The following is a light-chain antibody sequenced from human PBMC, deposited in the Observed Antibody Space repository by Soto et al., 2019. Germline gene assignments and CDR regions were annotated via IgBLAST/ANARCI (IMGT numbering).Light chain of an antibody. J-gene: IGLJ1*01. CDR3: SSYTSSITRV. CDR1: SSDVGGYNY. Sequence: QSVLTQPASVSGSPGQSIAISCTGTSSDVGGYNYVSWYQLHPDKAPKLIIYDVSNRPSGVSNRFSGSKSGNTASLTISGLQPEDEADYYCSSYTSSITRVFGTGTNVTVL. V-gene: IGLV2-14*01. CDR2: DVS.